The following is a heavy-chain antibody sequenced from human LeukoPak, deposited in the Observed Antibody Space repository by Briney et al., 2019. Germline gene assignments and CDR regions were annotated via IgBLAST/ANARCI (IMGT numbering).Heavy chain of an antibody. CDR1: GFSLSTSGVG. CDR2: IYWDDDK. J-gene: IGHJ4*01. V-gene: IGHV2-5*02. Sequence: SGPTLVKPTQTLTMTWTFSGFSLSTSGVGVGWIRQPPGKALEWLALIYWDDDKRYSPSLKSRLTITKDTSKNQVVLTMTNMDPVDTATYYCAHSYCSSTSCYALDYWGHGTLVTVSS. D-gene: IGHD2-2*01. CDR3: AHSYCSSTSCYALDY.